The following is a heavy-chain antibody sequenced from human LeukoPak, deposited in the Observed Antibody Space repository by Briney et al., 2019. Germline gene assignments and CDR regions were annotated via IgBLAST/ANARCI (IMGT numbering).Heavy chain of an antibody. J-gene: IGHJ6*02. V-gene: IGHV1-2*02. Sequence: ASVKVSCKASGYTFTGYYMHWVRQAPGQGLEWMGWINPNSGGTNYAQKFQGRVTMTRDTSISTAYMELSRLRSDDTAVYYCARDTALYDPYQLLYDPYDYGMDVWGQGTTVTVSS. CDR3: ARDTALYDPYQLLYDPYDYGMDV. CDR1: GYTFTGYY. D-gene: IGHD2-2*01. CDR2: INPNSGGT.